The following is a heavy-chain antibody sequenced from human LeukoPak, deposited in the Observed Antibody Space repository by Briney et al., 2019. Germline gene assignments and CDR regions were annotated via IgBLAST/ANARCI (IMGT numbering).Heavy chain of an antibody. D-gene: IGHD3-10*01. CDR2: IYYSGST. V-gene: IGHV4-59*01. CDR3: ARDDGSGELRSP. Sequence: SETLSLTCTVSGGSISSYYWSWIRQPPGKGLEWIGYIYYSGSTNYNPSLKSRVTISVDTSKNQFSLKLSSVTAADTAVYYCARDDGSGELRSPWGQGTLVTVSS. CDR1: GGSISSYY. J-gene: IGHJ5*02.